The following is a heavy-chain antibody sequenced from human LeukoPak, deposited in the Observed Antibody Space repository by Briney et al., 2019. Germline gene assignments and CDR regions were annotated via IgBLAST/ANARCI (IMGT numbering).Heavy chain of an antibody. CDR2: ISAYNGNT. J-gene: IGHJ4*02. CDR3: ARGGYCSSTSCWPPDY. CDR1: GYTFTSYG. V-gene: IGHV1-18*01. D-gene: IGHD2-2*01. Sequence: GASVKVSCKASGYTFTSYGISWVRQAPGQGLEWVGWISAYNGNTNYAQKLQGRVTMTTDTSTSTAYMELRSLRSDDTAVYYCARGGYCSSTSCWPPDYWGQGTLVTVSS.